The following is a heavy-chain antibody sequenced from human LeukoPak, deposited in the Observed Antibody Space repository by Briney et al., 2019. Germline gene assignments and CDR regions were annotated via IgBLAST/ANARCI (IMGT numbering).Heavy chain of an antibody. CDR3: ARAGGNVFDY. CDR2: ISYSGST. V-gene: IGHV4-31*03. CDR1: GGSIGSGGYY. Sequence: PSETLSLTCTVSGGSIGSGGYYWSWIRQHPGKGLEWIGYISYSGSTYYNPSLKSRVTISVDKSKNQFSLKLSSVTAADTAVYYCARAGGNVFDYWGQGTLVTVSS. J-gene: IGHJ4*02. D-gene: IGHD1-1*01.